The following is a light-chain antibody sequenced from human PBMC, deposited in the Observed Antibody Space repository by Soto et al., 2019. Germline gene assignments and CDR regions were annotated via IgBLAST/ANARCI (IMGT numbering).Light chain of an antibody. Sequence: QSALTQPASVSGSPGQSITISCTGTSRDVGGYDSVSWYQQHPGKAPKVMIYEVTNRPSGVSNRFSGSKSGDTASLTISGLRAEDEAHYFCSSYTGDNTWVFGGGTKLTVL. V-gene: IGLV2-14*01. J-gene: IGLJ3*02. CDR1: SRDVGGYDS. CDR3: SSYTGDNTWV. CDR2: EVT.